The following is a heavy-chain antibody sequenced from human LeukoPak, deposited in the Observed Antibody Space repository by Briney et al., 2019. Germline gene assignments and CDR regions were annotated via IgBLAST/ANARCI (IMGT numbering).Heavy chain of an antibody. Sequence: SQTLSLTCAISGDSVSSNSAAWNWIRQSPSRGLEWLGRTYYRSKWYNDYAVSVKSRITINPDTSKNQFSLKLRSVTVADTAVYYCARDSLIDPRFDPWGQGTLVTVSS. CDR2: TYYRSKWYN. D-gene: IGHD3-16*02. CDR1: GDSVSSNSAA. V-gene: IGHV6-1*01. CDR3: ARDSLIDPRFDP. J-gene: IGHJ5*02.